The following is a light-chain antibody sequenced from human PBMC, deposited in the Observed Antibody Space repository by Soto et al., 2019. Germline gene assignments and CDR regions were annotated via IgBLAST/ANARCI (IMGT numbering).Light chain of an antibody. J-gene: IGKJ1*01. CDR3: QQYYSTPWT. CDR1: HSLLHSSDNRNY. V-gene: IGKV4-1*01. Sequence: EIVMAQFQKTLAVSVGERATIKCRSSHSLLHSSDNRNYLTWYQQKPGQPPKLLIYWASTRHSGVPDRFSGSGSGTDFTLTINSLQAEDVAVYYCQQYYSTPWTFGQGTMVDVK. CDR2: WAS.